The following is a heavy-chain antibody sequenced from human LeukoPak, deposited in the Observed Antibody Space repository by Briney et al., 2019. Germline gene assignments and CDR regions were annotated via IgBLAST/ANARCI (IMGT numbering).Heavy chain of an antibody. D-gene: IGHD3-10*01. Sequence: PSETLSLTCTVYGGSISSSTYYWGWIRQPPGRGLEWIGTIYYRGSTYYNPSLKSRVTISVDTSNNQFSLRLSSVTAADTAVYYCAIWGTGSSWGQGTLVTVSS. CDR3: AIWGTGSS. V-gene: IGHV4-39*01. CDR1: GGSISSSTYY. CDR2: IYYRGST. J-gene: IGHJ5*02.